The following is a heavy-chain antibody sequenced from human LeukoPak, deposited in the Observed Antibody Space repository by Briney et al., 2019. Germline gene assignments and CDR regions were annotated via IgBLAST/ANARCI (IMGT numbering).Heavy chain of an antibody. CDR3: ARDHYYGSGTHGYYYYMDV. CDR1: GFTFSSYS. D-gene: IGHD3-10*01. V-gene: IGHV3-21*01. CDR2: ISSSSSYI. Sequence: GGSLRLSCAASGFTFSSYSMNWVRQAPGKGLEWVSSISSSSSYIYYADSVKGRFTISRDNAKNSLYLQMNSLRAEDTAVYYCARDHYYGSGTHGYYYYMDVWGKGTTVTVSS. J-gene: IGHJ6*03.